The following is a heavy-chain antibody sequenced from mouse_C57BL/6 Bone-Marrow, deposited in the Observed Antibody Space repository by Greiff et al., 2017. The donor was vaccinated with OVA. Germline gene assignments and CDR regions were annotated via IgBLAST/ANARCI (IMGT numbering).Heavy chain of an antibody. Sequence: QVQLQQSGAELARPGASVKLSCKASGYTFTSYGISWVKQRTGQGLEWIGEIYPRSGNTYYNEKFKGKATLTADKSSSTAYMELRSLTSEDSAVYFCARSHYYGSQFAYWGQGTLVTVSA. J-gene: IGHJ3*01. CDR2: IYPRSGNT. CDR3: ARSHYYGSQFAY. D-gene: IGHD1-1*01. CDR1: GYTFTSYG. V-gene: IGHV1-81*01.